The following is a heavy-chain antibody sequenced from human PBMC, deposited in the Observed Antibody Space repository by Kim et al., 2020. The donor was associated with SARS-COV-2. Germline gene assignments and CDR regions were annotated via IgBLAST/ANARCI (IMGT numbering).Heavy chain of an antibody. CDR2: YDGSNK. Sequence: YDGSNKYYADSVKGRFTISRDNSKNTLYLQMDSLRAEDTAVYYCAKEETLGGHGTLVTVSS. J-gene: IGHJ4*01. CDR3: AKEETL. V-gene: IGHV3-30*18.